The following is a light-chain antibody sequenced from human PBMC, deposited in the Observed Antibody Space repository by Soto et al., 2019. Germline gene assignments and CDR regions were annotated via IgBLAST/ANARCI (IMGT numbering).Light chain of an antibody. J-gene: IGKJ1*01. CDR2: KAS. CDR1: QSINDW. Sequence: DIQMTQSPSTLSASVGDRVSITCRASQSINDWLAWYQQKPGKAPKVLIYKASALESGVPARFSGSGSGTEFTLTISSLQPDDVATYYCHHYGACGQGTKMEIK. V-gene: IGKV1-5*03. CDR3: HHYGA.